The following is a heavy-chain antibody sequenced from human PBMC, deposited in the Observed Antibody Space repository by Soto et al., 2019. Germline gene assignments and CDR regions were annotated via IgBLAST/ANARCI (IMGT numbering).Heavy chain of an antibody. D-gene: IGHD3-9*01. V-gene: IGHV3-15*07. J-gene: IGHJ4*02. Sequence: GGSLRLSCAASGFTFSNAWMNWVRQAPGKGLGWVGRIKSKTDGGTTDYAAPVKGRFTISRDDSKNTLYLQMNSLKTEDTAVYYCTTDQNYDILTGYYNPFDYWGQGTLVTVSS. CDR1: GFTFSNAW. CDR2: IKSKTDGGTT. CDR3: TTDQNYDILTGYYNPFDY.